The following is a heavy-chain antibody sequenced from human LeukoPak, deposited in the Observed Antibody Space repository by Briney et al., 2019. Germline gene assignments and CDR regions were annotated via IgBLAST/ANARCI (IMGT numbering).Heavy chain of an antibody. V-gene: IGHV3-33*01. Sequence: GGSLRLSCAASGFTFSSYGMHWVRQAPGKGLEWVAVVWYDGGNKYYADSVKGRFTISRDNSKSTLYLQMNSLRAEDTAVYYCARDAETSGSYADYWGQGTLVTVSS. CDR1: GFTFSSYG. D-gene: IGHD3-10*01. J-gene: IGHJ4*02. CDR3: ARDAETSGSYADY. CDR2: VWYDGGNK.